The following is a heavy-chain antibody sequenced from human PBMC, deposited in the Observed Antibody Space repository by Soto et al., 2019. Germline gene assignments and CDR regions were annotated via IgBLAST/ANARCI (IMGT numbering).Heavy chain of an antibody. Sequence: QVQLVESGGGVVQPGRSLRLSCAASGFPFSVYGMHWVRQAPGKGLEWVAFISFDGIDKHYADSVKGRFTISRDTSMNTLYLKMNSLGAVHTAVYYCATPSGAYGSSVYFPSWGQGTLVTVSS. V-gene: IGHV3-30*03. CDR2: ISFDGIDK. CDR3: ATPSGAYGSSVYFPS. D-gene: IGHD6-13*01. J-gene: IGHJ5*02. CDR1: GFPFSVYG.